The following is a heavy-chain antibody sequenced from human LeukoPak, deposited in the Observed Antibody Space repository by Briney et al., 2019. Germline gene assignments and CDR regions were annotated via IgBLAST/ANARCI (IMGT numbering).Heavy chain of an antibody. J-gene: IGHJ6*03. D-gene: IGHD2-15*01. CDR1: GFTFSNYW. CDR3: ARSAREFQVVLKRYYYYMDV. V-gene: IGHV3-7*01. CDR2: INQDGSER. Sequence: PGGSLRLSCVASGFTFSNYWMSWVRQAPGEGLEWVANINQDGSERYYVDSVKGRFTISRDNAQNSLYLQMNSLRADDTAVYYCARSAREFQVVLKRYYYYMDVWGKGTTVTVSS.